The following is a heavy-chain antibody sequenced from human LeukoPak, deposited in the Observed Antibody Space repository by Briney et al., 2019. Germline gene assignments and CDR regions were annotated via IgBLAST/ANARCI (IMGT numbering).Heavy chain of an antibody. CDR3: ARVVGFGDYPFDY. V-gene: IGHV1-2*02. D-gene: IGHD4-17*01. CDR1: GYTFSGHY. J-gene: IGHJ4*02. CDR2: IYPNSGGT. Sequence: VASVKVSCKASGYTFSGHYIHWVRQAPGQGLEWMGWIYPNSGGTNYAQKFQGRVTITRVTSATTAYMELSRLRSDDTAVYYCARVVGFGDYPFDYWGQGTLVTVSS.